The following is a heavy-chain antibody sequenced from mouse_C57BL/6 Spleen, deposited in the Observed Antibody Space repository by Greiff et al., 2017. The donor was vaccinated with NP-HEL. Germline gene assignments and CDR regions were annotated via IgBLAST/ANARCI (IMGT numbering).Heavy chain of an antibody. J-gene: IGHJ2*01. CDR1: GFTFSDYY. CDR3: ARQRDYGYYFDY. D-gene: IGHD1-2*01. CDR2: ISNRRGST. Sequence: EVQGVESGGGLVQPGGSLKLSCAASGFTFSDYYMYWVRQNPEQRLEWVAYISNRRGSTYYPDTVKGRFTISRDNAKNTLYLQMSRLRSEDTAMYYCARQRDYGYYFDYWGQGTTLTVSS. V-gene: IGHV5-12*01.